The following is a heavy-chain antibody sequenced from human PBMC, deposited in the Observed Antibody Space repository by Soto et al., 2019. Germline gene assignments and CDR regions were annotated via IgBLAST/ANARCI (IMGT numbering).Heavy chain of an antibody. J-gene: IGHJ4*02. D-gene: IGHD3-10*01. CDR1: GGSFSGYY. V-gene: IGHV4-34*01. CDR3: ARRGWETRNYGSHKFFDY. CDR2: INHSGST. Sequence: SETLSLTCAVYGGSFSGYYWSWIRQPPGKGLEWIGEINHSGSTNYNPSLKSRVTISVDTSKNQFSLKLSSVTAADTAVYYCARRGWETRNYGSHKFFDYWGQGTLVTVSS.